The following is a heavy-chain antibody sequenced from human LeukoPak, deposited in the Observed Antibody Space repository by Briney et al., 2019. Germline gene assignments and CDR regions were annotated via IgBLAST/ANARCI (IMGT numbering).Heavy chain of an antibody. J-gene: IGHJ4*02. CDR1: GFTFSSYG. CDR3: AKDSGDHYFDY. V-gene: IGHV3-30*18. D-gene: IGHD7-27*01. CDR2: ISYDGSNK. Sequence: GGSLRLSCAASGFTFSSYGMHWVRQAPGKGLEWVAVISYDGSNKYYADSVKGRFTISRDNSKNTLYLQMNSLRAEDTAVYYCAKDSGDHYFDYWGQGTLVTVSS.